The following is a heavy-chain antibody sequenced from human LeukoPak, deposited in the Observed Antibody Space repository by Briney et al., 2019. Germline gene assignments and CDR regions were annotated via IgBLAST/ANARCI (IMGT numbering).Heavy chain of an antibody. J-gene: IGHJ4*02. CDR3: ARQYCSSTSCYRNFDY. D-gene: IGHD2-2*01. V-gene: IGHV4-39*01. CDR1: GGSISSSSYY. Sequence: PSETLSLTCTVSGGSISSSSYYWGWIRQPPGKRLEWIGSIYYSGSTYYNPSLKSRVTISVDTSKNQFSLKLSSVTAADTAVYYCARQYCSSTSCYRNFDYWGQGTLVTVSS. CDR2: IYYSGST.